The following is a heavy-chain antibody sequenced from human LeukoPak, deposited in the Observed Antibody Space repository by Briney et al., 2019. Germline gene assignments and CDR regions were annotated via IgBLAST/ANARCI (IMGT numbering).Heavy chain of an antibody. CDR1: GGSITSYS. J-gene: IGHJ6*02. D-gene: IGHD3-3*01. CDR2: IYYSGDT. V-gene: IGHV4-59*01. CDR3: AGEFTTNYGMDV. Sequence: SETLSLTCTVSGGSITSYSWSWIRRPPGKGLEWIGHIYYSGDTKYSPSLKSRVTISVDTSKNQFSLNLSSVTAADTAVYYCAGEFTTNYGMDVWGQGTTVTVSS.